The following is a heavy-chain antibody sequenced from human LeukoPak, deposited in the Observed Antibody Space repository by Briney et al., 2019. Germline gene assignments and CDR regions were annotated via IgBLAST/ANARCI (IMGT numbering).Heavy chain of an antibody. V-gene: IGHV3-53*01. D-gene: IGHD6-6*01. CDR2: IYSGGST. CDR1: GFTVSSNY. J-gene: IGHJ4*02. Sequence: GGSLRLSCAASGFTVSSNYMSWVRQAPGKGLEWVSVIYSGGSTYYADSVKGRPTISRDNSKNTLYLQMNSLRAEDTAVYYCARDNIIDSSSPTWGQGTLVTVSS. CDR3: ARDNIIDSSSPT.